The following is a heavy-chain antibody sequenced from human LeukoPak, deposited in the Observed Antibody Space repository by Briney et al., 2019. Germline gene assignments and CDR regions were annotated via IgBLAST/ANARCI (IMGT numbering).Heavy chain of an antibody. V-gene: IGHV4-31*03. J-gene: IGHJ4*02. D-gene: IGHD6-13*01. CDR2: IYYSGST. CDR1: GGSISSGGYY. Sequence: PSETLSLTCTVSGGSISSGGYYWSWIRQHPGKGLEWIGYIYYSGSTYYNPSLKSRVTISVDTSKNQFSLKLSSVTAADTAVYYCARWVGDGYSGSWRGEGLYYWGQGTLVTVS. CDR3: ARWVGDGYSGSWRGEGLYY.